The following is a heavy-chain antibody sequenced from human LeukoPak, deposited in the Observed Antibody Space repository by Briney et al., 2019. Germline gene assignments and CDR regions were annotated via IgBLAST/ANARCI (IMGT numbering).Heavy chain of an antibody. D-gene: IGHD5-18*01. CDR3: ARVSRSDSYGYGMDV. J-gene: IGHJ6*02. CDR1: GGSISSYY. CDR2: IYYSGST. Sequence: PSETLSLTCTVSGGSISSYYWSWIRQPPGKGLEWIGYIYYSGSTNYNPSLKSRVTISVDTSKNQFSLKLSSVTAADTAVYYCARVSRSDSYGYGMDVWGQGTTVTVSS. V-gene: IGHV4-59*01.